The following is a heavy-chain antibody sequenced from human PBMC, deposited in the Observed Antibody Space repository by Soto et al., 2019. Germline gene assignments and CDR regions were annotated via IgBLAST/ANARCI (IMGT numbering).Heavy chain of an antibody. CDR1: GFSLSTSGVG. Sequence: QITLKESGPTLVKPTQTLTLTCTFSGFSLSTSGVGVGWIRQPPGKALEWLALIYWDDDKRYSPSLKSRLTITKDTSKTQVVLTMPNMDPVDTATYYCAHSMLGRYCSSTSCYAVDYWGQGTLVTVSS. CDR2: IYWDDDK. V-gene: IGHV2-5*02. D-gene: IGHD2-2*01. CDR3: AHSMLGRYCSSTSCYAVDY. J-gene: IGHJ4*02.